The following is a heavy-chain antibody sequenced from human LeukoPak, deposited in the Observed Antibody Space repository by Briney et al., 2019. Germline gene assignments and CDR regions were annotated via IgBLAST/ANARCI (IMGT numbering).Heavy chain of an antibody. CDR2: TSTSVPT. V-gene: IGHV4-4*07. Sequence: PSETLSLTCIVSGVSTSSGYWSWIRQPAGKGLEWMGHTSTSVPTYYNPSLKSRVTMSLDTSENHFSLKLNSATAADTAVYYCARGYGSGSYSTWGQGTLVTVSS. CDR3: ARGYGSGSYST. CDR1: GVSTSSGY. D-gene: IGHD3-10*01. J-gene: IGHJ5*02.